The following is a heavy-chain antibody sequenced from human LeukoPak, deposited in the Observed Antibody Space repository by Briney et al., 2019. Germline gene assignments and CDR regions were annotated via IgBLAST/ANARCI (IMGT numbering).Heavy chain of an antibody. V-gene: IGHV3-21*01. CDR2: ITKDSTYI. D-gene: IGHD3/OR15-3a*01. CDR3: VRVGLGRSFDY. J-gene: IGHJ4*02. CDR1: GFNFSTYI. Sequence: GGSLRLSCAASGFNFSTYIMTWVRQAPGKGLEWVSSITKDSTYIFYADSMKGRFTIARDNTKSSLYLQLNSLRGEDTAVYHCVRVGLGRSFDYWGQGTLVTVSS.